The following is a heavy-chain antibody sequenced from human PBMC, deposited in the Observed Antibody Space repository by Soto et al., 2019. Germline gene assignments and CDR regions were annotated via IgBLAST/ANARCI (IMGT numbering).Heavy chain of an antibody. Sequence: ASVKVSCKASGYTFTSYGISWVRQAPGQGLEWMGWISAYNGNTNYAQKLQGRVTMTTDTSTSTAYMELRSLRSDDTAVYYCARDDTVVPAAMYSWFDPWGQGTLVTVSS. V-gene: IGHV1-18*01. D-gene: IGHD2-2*01. CDR2: ISAYNGNT. CDR3: ARDDTVVPAAMYSWFDP. CDR1: GYTFTSYG. J-gene: IGHJ5*02.